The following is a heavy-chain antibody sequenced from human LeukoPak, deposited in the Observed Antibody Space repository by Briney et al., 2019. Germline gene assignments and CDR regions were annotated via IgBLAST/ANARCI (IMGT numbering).Heavy chain of an antibody. D-gene: IGHD6-19*01. CDR1: GYTFTSYY. Sequence: AASVKVSRKASGYTFTSYYMHWVRQAPGQGLEWMGIINPSGGSTSYAQKFQGTVTMTRDTSTSTVYMELSSLRSEDTAVYYCAREGAIIAVAGTGFHYWGQGTLVTVSS. CDR3: AREGAIIAVAGTGFHY. J-gene: IGHJ4*02. CDR2: INPSGGST. V-gene: IGHV1-46*03.